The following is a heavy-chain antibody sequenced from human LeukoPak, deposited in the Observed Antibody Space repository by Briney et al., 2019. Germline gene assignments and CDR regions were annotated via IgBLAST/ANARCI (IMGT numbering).Heavy chain of an antibody. D-gene: IGHD3-10*01. CDR3: ARAEQLLWFGESSSGASDI. CDR2: IYHSGST. J-gene: IGHJ3*02. Sequence: SQTLSLTCAVSGGSISSGGYSWSWIRQPPGKGLEWIGYIYHSGSTYYNPSLKSRVTISVDRSKNQFSLKLSSVTAADTAVYYCARAEQLLWFGESSSGASDIWGQGTMVTVSS. CDR1: GGSISSGGYS. V-gene: IGHV4-30-2*01.